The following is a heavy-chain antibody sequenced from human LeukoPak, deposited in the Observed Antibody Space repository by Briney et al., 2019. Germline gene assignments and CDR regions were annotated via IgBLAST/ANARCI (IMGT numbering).Heavy chain of an antibody. J-gene: IGHJ4*02. CDR1: GYTFTRYA. CDR3: ARGSTSDWPLDH. D-gene: IGHD2-2*01. Sequence: GASVKVSCKASGYTFTRYAIHWVRRAPGQRLEWMGWINADNGDTKYSQKFQGRVTITRDTSASTAYIERRSLRSEDTAMYYCARGSTSDWPLDHWGQETLVTISS. V-gene: IGHV1-3*01. CDR2: INADNGDT.